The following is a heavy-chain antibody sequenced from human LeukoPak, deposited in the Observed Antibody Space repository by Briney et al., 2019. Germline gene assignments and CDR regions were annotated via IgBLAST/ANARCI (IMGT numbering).Heavy chain of an antibody. J-gene: IGHJ3*02. V-gene: IGHV4-59*01. D-gene: IGHD6-25*01. CDR1: GGSISSYY. Sequence: SEPLSLTCSVSGGSISSYYWSWIRQPPGKGLEWIGYIYYSGSSNYNPSLRSRVSISMDTSKNQFSLKMNSVTAADTAVYYCASGAAGAFDIWGQGTMVTVSS. CDR3: ASGAAGAFDI. CDR2: IYYSGSS.